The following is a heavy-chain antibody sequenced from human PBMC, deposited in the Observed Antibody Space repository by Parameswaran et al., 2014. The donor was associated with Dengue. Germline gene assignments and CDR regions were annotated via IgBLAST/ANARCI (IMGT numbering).Heavy chain of an antibody. D-gene: IGHD4-17*01. CDR2: IYPGDSDT. Sequence: VRQAPGKGLEWMGIIYPGDSDTRYSPSFQGQVTISADKSISTAYLQWSSLKASDTAMYYCAGSPSFYGDYGDERQFGWFDPWGQGTLVTVSS. V-gene: IGHV5-51*01. J-gene: IGHJ5*02. CDR3: AGSPSFYGDYGDERQFGWFDP.